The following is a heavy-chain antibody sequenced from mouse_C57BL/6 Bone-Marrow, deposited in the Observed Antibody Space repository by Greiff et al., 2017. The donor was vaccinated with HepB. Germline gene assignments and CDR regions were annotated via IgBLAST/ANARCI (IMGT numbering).Heavy chain of an antibody. D-gene: IGHD4-1*01. CDR2: IDPSDSYT. CDR3: ARGANWNWYFDV. J-gene: IGHJ1*03. V-gene: IGHV1-50*01. CDR1: GYTFTSYW. Sequence: VQLQQPGAELVKPGASVKLSCKASGYTFTSYWMQWVKQRPGQGLEWIGEIDPSDSYTNYNQKFKGKATLTVDTSSSTAYMQLSSLTSEDSAVYYCARGANWNWYFDVWGTGTTVTVSS.